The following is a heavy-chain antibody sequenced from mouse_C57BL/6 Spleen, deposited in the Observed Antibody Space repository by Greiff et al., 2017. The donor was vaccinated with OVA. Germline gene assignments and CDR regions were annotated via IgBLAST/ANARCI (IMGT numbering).Heavy chain of an antibody. D-gene: IGHD1-1*01. J-gene: IGHJ3*01. Sequence: VKLMESGAELVRPGTSVKMSCKASGYTFTNYWIGWAKQRPGHGLEWIGDIYPGGGYTNYNEKFKGKATLTADKSSSTAYMQFSSLTSEDSAIYYCARYETTEGFAYWGQGTLVTVSA. CDR1: GYTFTNYW. CDR2: IYPGGGYT. CDR3: ARYETTEGFAY. V-gene: IGHV1-63*01.